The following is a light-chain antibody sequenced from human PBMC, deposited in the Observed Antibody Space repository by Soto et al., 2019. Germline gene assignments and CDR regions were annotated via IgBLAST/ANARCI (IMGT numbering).Light chain of an antibody. CDR3: QQYNNWPPWT. Sequence: EIVMTQSPATLSVSPGERATLSCRASQTVNSNLAWYQQRPGQAPRLLISGASTRAPGIPARFSGSGSGTELTLTISSLQPEHFAVYYCQQYNNWPPWTFGQGTRVEI. J-gene: IGKJ1*01. CDR1: QTVNSN. V-gene: IGKV3-15*01. CDR2: GAS.